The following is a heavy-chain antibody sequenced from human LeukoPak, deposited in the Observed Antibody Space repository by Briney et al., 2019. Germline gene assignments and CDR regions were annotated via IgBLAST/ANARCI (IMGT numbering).Heavy chain of an antibody. CDR2: INHSGST. V-gene: IGHV4-34*01. J-gene: IGHJ4*02. CDR1: GGSFSGYY. Sequence: NPSETLSLTCAVYGGSFSGYYWSWVRQPPGKGLEWIGEINHSGSTNYNPSLKSRVTISVDTSKNQFSLKLSSVTAADTAVYYCARPRRVAGTDYWGQGTLVTVSS. CDR3: ARPRRVAGTDY. D-gene: IGHD6-19*01.